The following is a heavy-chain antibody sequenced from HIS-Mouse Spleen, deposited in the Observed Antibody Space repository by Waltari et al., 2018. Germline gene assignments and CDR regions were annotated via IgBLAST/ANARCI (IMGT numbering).Heavy chain of an antibody. CDR2: MNPNSGNT. V-gene: IGHV1-8*01. CDR1: GYTFTSYD. D-gene: IGHD4-4*01. Sequence: QVQLVQSGAEVKKPGASVKVSCKASGYTFTSYDINWVRQATGQGLEWMGWMNPNSGNTGYATKFQGRGTMTRNTSISTGYMELSSLRSEDTAVYYCARGHDYSIYFDYWGQGTLVTVSS. J-gene: IGHJ4*02. CDR3: ARGHDYSIYFDY.